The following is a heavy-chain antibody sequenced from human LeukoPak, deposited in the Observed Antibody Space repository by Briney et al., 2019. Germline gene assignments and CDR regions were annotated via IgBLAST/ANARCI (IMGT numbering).Heavy chain of an antibody. CDR1: GYTFTSYG. CDR2: ISAYNGNT. D-gene: IGHD2-15*01. J-gene: IGHJ6*02. V-gene: IGHV1-18*01. CDR3: ARQAVVASYYYYGMDV. Sequence: ASVKVSCKASGYTFTSYGISWVRQAPGQGLEWMGWISAYNGNTNYAQKLQGRVTMTTDTSTSTAYMELRSLRSDDTAVYYCARQAVVASYYYYGMDVWGQGTTVTVPS.